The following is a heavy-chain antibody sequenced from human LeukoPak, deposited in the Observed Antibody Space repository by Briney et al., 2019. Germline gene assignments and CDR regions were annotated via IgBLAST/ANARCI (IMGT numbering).Heavy chain of an antibody. CDR1: AGSVSSNRHY. V-gene: IGHV4-39*01. CDR3: VSWKLVTTHGAFDV. D-gene: IGHD1-1*01. J-gene: IGHJ3*01. CDR2: INYSGTT. Sequence: SETLSLTCTVVAGSVSSNRHYWGWIRQPPGKGLEWIASINYSGTTFYNPSLKSRPTISIDTSTNQFSLKLSAVTAADTAAYYCVSWKLVTTHGAFDVWGQGTRVTVTS.